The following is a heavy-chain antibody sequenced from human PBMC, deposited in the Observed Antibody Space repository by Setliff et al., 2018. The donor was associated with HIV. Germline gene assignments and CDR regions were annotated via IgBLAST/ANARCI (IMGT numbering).Heavy chain of an antibody. CDR2: INHNKSS. D-gene: IGHD1-26*01. CDR3: ARQKKSNSWSPNDY. Sequence: SETLSLTCIVSGGSISPTNYCWGWIRQTPGQGLEWIGEINHNKSSDYNPSLKSRVTMSVDTSKNQFSLKVKSVTAADTAVYYCARQKKSNSWSPNDYWGQGTLVTVSS. V-gene: IGHV4-39*01. J-gene: IGHJ4*02. CDR1: GGSISPTNYC.